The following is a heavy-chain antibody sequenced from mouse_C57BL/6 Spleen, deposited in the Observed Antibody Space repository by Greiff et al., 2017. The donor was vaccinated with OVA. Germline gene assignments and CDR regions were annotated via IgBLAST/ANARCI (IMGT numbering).Heavy chain of an antibody. D-gene: IGHD4-1*02. V-gene: IGHV2-2*01. J-gene: IGHJ1*03. CDR2: IWSGGST. CDR1: GFSLTSYG. CDR3: ARETTGLYWDFDV. Sequence: VQLQQSGPGLVQPSQSLSITCTVSGFSLTSYGVHWVRQSPGTGLEWLGVIWSGGSTDYNADFMSRLSISKNNAKIQVFVKMNSLQADDTSIYYCARETTGLYWDFDVWGTGTTVTVSS.